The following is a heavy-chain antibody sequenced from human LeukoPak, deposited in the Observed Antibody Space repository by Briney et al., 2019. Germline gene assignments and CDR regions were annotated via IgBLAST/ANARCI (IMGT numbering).Heavy chain of an antibody. V-gene: IGHV1-2*02. CDR2: INPNSGGT. CDR1: GYTFTGYY. D-gene: IGHD3-10*01. Sequence: ASVKVSCKASGYTFTGYYMHWVRQAPGQGLEWMGWINPNSGGTNYAQKFQGRVTMTRDTSISTAYMELSRLRSDDMAVYYCARGYYGSGSHPYYFDYWGQGTLVTVSS. CDR3: ARGYYGSGSHPYYFDY. J-gene: IGHJ4*02.